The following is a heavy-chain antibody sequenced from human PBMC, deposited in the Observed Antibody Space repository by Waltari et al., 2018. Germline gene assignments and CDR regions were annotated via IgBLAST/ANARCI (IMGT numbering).Heavy chain of an antibody. CDR2: INPSSGGT. CDR1: GYSFTGYS. D-gene: IGHD3-10*01. J-gene: IGHJ4*02. CDR3: ARVGGDYYGAGIYYREFDY. V-gene: IGHV1-2*02. Sequence: QVQLVQSGAEVKKPGASVKVSCKSSGYSFTGYSIHWVRQAPGQGLEWMGWINPSSGGTNYAQKFQGRVTMTRDTSITTAYMELSRLRSDDTAVYYCARVGGDYYGAGIYYREFDYWGQGTLVTVSS.